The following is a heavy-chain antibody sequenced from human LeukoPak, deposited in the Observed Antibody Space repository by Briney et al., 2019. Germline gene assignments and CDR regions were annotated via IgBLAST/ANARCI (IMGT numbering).Heavy chain of an antibody. D-gene: IGHD3-3*01. J-gene: IGHJ3*02. CDR1: RYTFTGYY. V-gene: IGHV1-2*02. CDR3: ARTYDFWSGYSMGHAFDI. Sequence: GASVKVSCKASRYTFTGYYMHWVRQAPGQGLEWMGWINPNSGGTNYAQKFQGRVTMTRDTSISTAYMELSRLRSDDTAVYYCARTYDFWSGYSMGHAFDIWGQGTMVTVSS. CDR2: INPNSGGT.